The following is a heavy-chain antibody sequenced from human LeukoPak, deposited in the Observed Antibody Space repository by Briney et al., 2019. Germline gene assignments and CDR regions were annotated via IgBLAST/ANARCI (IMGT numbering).Heavy chain of an antibody. Sequence: PSETLSLTCTVSGGSISSGDYYWSWIRQPPGKGLEWIGYIYYSGTTYYNPSLKSRVTISVDTSKNQFSLKLSAVTAADTAVYYCARAPNYDSGSPLSRPLDYWGQGTLVTVSS. V-gene: IGHV4-30-4*02. D-gene: IGHD3-10*01. J-gene: IGHJ4*02. CDR2: IYYSGTT. CDR1: GGSISSGDYY. CDR3: ARAPNYDSGSPLSRPLDY.